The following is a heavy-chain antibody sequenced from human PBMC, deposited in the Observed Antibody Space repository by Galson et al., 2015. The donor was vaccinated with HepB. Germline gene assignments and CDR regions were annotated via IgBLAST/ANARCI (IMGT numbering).Heavy chain of an antibody. CDR2: ISYDGSDK. CDR1: GFTFSSFG. CDR3: AKDHGGSLTRENFYFDN. Sequence: SLRLSCAASGFTFSSFGMHWVRQAPGKGLEWVAIISYDGSDKYYADSVKGQFTISRDNSKNTLYLQMNSLRAEDTAVYYRAKDHGGSLTRENFYFDNWSQGTLVTVSS. V-gene: IGHV3-30*18. J-gene: IGHJ4*02. D-gene: IGHD4/OR15-4a*01.